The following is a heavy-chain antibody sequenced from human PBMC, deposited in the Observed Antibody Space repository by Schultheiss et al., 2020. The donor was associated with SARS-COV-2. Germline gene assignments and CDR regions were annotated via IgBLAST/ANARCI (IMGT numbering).Heavy chain of an antibody. J-gene: IGHJ4*02. V-gene: IGHV4-39*01. CDR3: ARGKMPTTFLLDY. CDR1: GGSISSSSYY. D-gene: IGHD5-24*01. CDR2: IYTSGST. Sequence: SQTLSLTCTVSGGSISSSSYYWGWIRQPPGKGLEWIGRIYTSGSTNYNPSLKSRVTISVDTSKNQFSLKLNSVTAADTAVYYCARGKMPTTFLLDYWGQGTLVTVSS.